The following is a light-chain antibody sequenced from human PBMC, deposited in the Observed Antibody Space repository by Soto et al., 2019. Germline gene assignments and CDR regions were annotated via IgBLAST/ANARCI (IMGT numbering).Light chain of an antibody. CDR3: SSYTSSSTLV. V-gene: IGLV2-14*01. J-gene: IGLJ1*01. Sequence: QSALTQPASVSGSPGQSITISCTGTSSDVGGYNYVSWYQQHPGKAAILMIYEVSNRPSGVSNRFSGSKSGNAASLTISGLQAEDEPDYYCSSYTSSSTLVFGTGTKVTV. CDR1: SSDVGGYNY. CDR2: EVS.